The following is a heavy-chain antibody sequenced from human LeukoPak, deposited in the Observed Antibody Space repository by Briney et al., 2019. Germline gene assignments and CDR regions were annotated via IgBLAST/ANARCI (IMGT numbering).Heavy chain of an antibody. V-gene: IGHV1-18*01. CDR2: ISAYNGNT. J-gene: IGHJ4*02. Sequence: ASVKVSCKASGYTLSNYGISWVRQAPAQGLEWTGWISAYNGNTNYAQKLQGRVTMTTDTSTSTAYMELRSLGSDDTAIYYCAKTLGFCSGGACLVFDYWGQGTLVTVSS. CDR1: GYTLSNYG. D-gene: IGHD2-15*01. CDR3: AKTLGFCSGGACLVFDY.